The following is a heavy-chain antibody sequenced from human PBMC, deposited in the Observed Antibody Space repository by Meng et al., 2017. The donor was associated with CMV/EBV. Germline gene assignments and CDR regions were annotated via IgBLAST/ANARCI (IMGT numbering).Heavy chain of an antibody. CDR3: ARESGGLGDCSSTSCYTSWIDY. Sequence: SETLSLTCAVYGGSFSGYYWSWIRQPPGKRLEWIGEINHSGSTNYNPSLKSRVTISVDTSKNQFSLKLSSVTAADTAVYYCARESGGLGDCSSTSCYTSWIDYWGQGTLVTVSS. CDR2: INHSGST. V-gene: IGHV4-34*01. D-gene: IGHD2-2*02. CDR1: GGSFSGYY. J-gene: IGHJ4*02.